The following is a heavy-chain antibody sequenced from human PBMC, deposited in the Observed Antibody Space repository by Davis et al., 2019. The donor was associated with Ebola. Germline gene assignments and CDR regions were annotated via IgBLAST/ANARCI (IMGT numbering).Heavy chain of an antibody. CDR1: GGTFSSYA. CDR3: ASHRSTHYDSSGFYYVLDV. J-gene: IGHJ6*04. V-gene: IGHV1-69*10. Sequence: GGSLRLSCKASGGTFSSYAISWVRQAPGQGLEWMGGIIPILGIANYAQKFQGRVTITADKSTTTAYMELSSLSSEDTAVYYCASHRSTHYDSSGFYYVLDVWGNGTSVTVSS. CDR2: IIPILGIA. D-gene: IGHD3-22*01.